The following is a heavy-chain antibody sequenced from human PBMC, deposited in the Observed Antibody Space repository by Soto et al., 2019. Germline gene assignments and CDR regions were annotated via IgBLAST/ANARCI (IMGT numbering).Heavy chain of an antibody. CDR1: GFTFSSYA. CDR2: ISGSGGST. V-gene: IGHV3-23*01. J-gene: IGHJ6*02. Sequence: GGSLRLSCAASGFTFSSYAMSWVRQAPGKGLEWVSAISGSGGSTYYADSVKGRFTISRDNSKNTLYLQMNSLRAEDTAVYYCAKGPAVLRYYYYYGMDVWGQGTTVTVSS. D-gene: IGHD2-2*01. CDR3: AKGPAVLRYYYYYGMDV.